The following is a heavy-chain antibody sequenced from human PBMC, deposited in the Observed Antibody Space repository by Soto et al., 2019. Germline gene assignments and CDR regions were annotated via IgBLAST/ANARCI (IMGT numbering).Heavy chain of an antibody. CDR3: ARDHPVYCTNGVCYRTFNWFDP. D-gene: IGHD2-8*01. CDR2: ISYGGSNK. Sequence: GGSLRLSCAASGFTFSSYAMHWVRQAPGKGLEWVAVISYGGSNKYYADSVKGRLTISRDNSKNTLYLQMNSLRAEDTAVYYCARDHPVYCTNGVCYRTFNWFDPWGQGTLVTAPQ. CDR1: GFTFSSYA. J-gene: IGHJ5*02. V-gene: IGHV3-30-3*01.